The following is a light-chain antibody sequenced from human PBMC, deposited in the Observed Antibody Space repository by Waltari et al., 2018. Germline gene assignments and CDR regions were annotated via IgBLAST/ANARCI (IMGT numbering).Light chain of an antibody. CDR1: TSDVGGYNL. CDR2: EGT. J-gene: IGLJ2*01. CDR3: SSYARSDNSVL. Sequence: QSALTQPASVSGSPGQSITISCTGSTSDVGGYNLVSWYRQFPNKAPQLIIYEGTRRPSGVSSRFSASKSGNMASLTISGLQAEDEALYFCSSYARSDNSVLFGGGTQLSVL. V-gene: IGLV2-23*01.